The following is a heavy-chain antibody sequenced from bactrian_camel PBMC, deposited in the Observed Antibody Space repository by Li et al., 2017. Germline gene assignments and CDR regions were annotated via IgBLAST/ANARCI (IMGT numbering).Heavy chain of an antibody. CDR2: ISSGGTP. CDR1: GLSFVDSD. CDR3: AQDQGPWVQCSH. Sequence: QVQLVESGGGSVPPGGSVRLSCTSSGLSFVDSDMAWFRQVPGKEREGVSTISSGGTPYYADSVKGQFTISQDLARRTVYLQKNSLKPEDTAVYHCAQDQGPWVQCSHWGQGTQVTVS. V-gene: IGHV3S61*01. J-gene: IGHJ4*01. D-gene: IGHD1*01.